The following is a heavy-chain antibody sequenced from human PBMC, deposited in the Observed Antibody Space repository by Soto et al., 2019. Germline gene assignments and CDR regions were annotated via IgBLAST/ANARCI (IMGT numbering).Heavy chain of an antibody. CDR2: ISGSGGST. CDR1: GFTFSSYA. J-gene: IGHJ6*02. D-gene: IGHD6-19*01. CDR3: AKDSLNQWLVLDYYYYGMDV. Sequence: GGSLRLSCAASGFTFSSYAMSWVRQAPGKGLEWVSAISGSGGSTYYADSVKGRFTISRDNAKNTLYLQMNSLRAEDTAVYYCAKDSLNQWLVLDYYYYGMDVWGQGTTVTVSS. V-gene: IGHV3-23*01.